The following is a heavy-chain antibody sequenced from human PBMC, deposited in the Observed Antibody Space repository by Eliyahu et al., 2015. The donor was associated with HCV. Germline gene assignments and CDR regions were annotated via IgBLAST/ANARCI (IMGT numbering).Heavy chain of an antibody. CDR1: GGSIPTYY. D-gene: IGHD6-19*01. CDR2: IHYTGST. Sequence: QVQLQESGPGLVKPSETLSLTCTVSGGSIPTYYWSWIRQPPGKGLQXIGYIHYTGSTNXNPXLKSRVTISVDTSKNQFSLNLTSVTAADTAMYYCASGGGGIAVTGTGGWFDPWGQGTLVTVSS. V-gene: IGHV4-59*01. CDR3: ASGGGGIAVTGTGGWFDP. J-gene: IGHJ5*02.